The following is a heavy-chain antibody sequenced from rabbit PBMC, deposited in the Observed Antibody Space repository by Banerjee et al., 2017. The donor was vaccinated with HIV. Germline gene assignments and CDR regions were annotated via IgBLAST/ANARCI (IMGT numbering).Heavy chain of an antibody. CDR3: ARDLAGVIGWNFGL. Sequence: QEQLVESGGGLVTLGGSLKLSCKASGIDFSSYGISWVRQAPGKGLEWIGCINSSSRNVVYASWATGRFTISKTSSTTVTLQMTSLTAADTATYFCARDLAGVIGWNFGLWGPGTLVTVS. J-gene: IGHJ4*01. V-gene: IGHV1S45*01. CDR1: GIDFSSYG. D-gene: IGHD4-1*01. CDR2: INSSSRNV.